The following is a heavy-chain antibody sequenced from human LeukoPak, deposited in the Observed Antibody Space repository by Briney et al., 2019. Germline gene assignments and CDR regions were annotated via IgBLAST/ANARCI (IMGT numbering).Heavy chain of an antibody. CDR1: GYSISSGYY. CDR2: IYHSGST. CDR3: ARGPDSSGYYFDY. V-gene: IGHV4-38-2*02. J-gene: IGHJ4*02. D-gene: IGHD3-22*01. Sequence: PSETLSLTCTVSGYSISSGYYWGWIRQPPGKGLEWIGSIYHSGSTYYNPSLKSRVTISVDTSKNQFSLKLSSVTAADTAVYYCARGPDSSGYYFDYWGQGTLVTVSS.